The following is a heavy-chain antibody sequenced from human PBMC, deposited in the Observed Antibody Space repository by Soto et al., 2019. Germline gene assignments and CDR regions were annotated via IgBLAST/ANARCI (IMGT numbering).Heavy chain of an antibody. D-gene: IGHD6-13*01. CDR3: ASEQPLGHV. CDR1: DFTVSTNY. J-gene: IGHJ4*02. V-gene: IGHV3-53*05. CDR2: IYAGGNT. Sequence: GGSLRLSCAASDFTVSTNYMSWVRQAPGKGLEWVSIIYAGGNTYYADSVKGRFTISRDNSKNTLYLQMNSLRGEDTAVYYCASEQPLGHVWGQGTLVTVSS.